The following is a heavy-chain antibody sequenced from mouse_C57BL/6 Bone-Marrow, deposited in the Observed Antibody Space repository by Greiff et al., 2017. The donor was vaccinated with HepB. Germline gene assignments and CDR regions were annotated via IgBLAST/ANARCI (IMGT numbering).Heavy chain of an antibody. CDR1: GFNIKDDY. D-gene: IGHD2-3*01. J-gene: IGHJ3*01. CDR3: TTGWLDAY. V-gene: IGHV14-4*01. Sequence: VQLQQSGAELVRPGASVQLSCTASGFNIKDDYMHWVKQRPEQGLEWIGWIDPENGDTEYASKFQGKATITADTSSNTAYLQLSSLTSEDTAVYYCTTGWLDAYWGQGTLVTVSA. CDR2: IDPENGDT.